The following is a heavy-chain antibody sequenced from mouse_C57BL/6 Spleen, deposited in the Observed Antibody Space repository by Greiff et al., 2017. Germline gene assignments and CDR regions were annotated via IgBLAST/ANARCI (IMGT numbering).Heavy chain of an antibody. J-gene: IGHJ2*01. CDR2: ISDGGSYT. V-gene: IGHV5-4*01. D-gene: IGHD1-1*01. CDR3: AREETVVAFDY. Sequence: EVQGVESGGGLVKPGGSLKLSCAASGFTFSSYAMSWVRQTPEKRLEWVATISDGGSYTYYPDNVKGLYTISRDNAKNNLYLQMSHLKAEDAAMYYGAREETVVAFDYWGQGTTLTVSS. CDR1: GFTFSSYA.